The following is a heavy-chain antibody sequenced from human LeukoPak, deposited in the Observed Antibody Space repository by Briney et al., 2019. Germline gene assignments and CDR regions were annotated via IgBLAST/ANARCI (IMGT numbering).Heavy chain of an antibody. CDR2: IAYDGSRA. Sequence: GGSLRLSCAGSGFTFGGYGMHWFRQTPGKGLEWVAVIAYDGSRAFYADSVKGRFTISRDNSKNMMSVQMDDLRAEDTAVYYCTRYNNDHFDYWGQGTLVTVSS. J-gene: IGHJ4*02. CDR3: TRYNNDHFDY. V-gene: IGHV3-33*01. D-gene: IGHD1-14*01. CDR1: GFTFGGYG.